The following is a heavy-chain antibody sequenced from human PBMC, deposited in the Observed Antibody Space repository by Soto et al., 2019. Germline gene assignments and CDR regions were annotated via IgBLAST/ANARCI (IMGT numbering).Heavy chain of an antibody. J-gene: IGHJ4*02. D-gene: IGHD3-16*01. CDR3: ARGGDYFDY. Sequence: GESLKISCKGSGYNFARSWVGWVRQMPGKGLEWMGILFPDDSDVRYGPSFQGRVTISADKSINTAYLQWSSLKASDSAIYYCARGGDYFDYWGQGTLVTVSS. CDR1: GYNFARSW. CDR2: LFPDDSDV. V-gene: IGHV5-51*01.